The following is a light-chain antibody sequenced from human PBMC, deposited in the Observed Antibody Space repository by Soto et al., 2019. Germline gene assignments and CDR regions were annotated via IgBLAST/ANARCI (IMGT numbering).Light chain of an antibody. CDR3: TSYTPIVTLGSV. CDR1: SSDIGGYNS. J-gene: IGLJ1*01. CDR2: EVT. V-gene: IGLV2-14*01. Sequence: SALPQPASVSVSPGQSITISCTGTSSDIGGYNSVSWYQQHPGRAPRLIIYEVTNRPSGVSNRFSASKSGNTASLTISGLQAEDEADYYCTSYTPIVTLGSVFGTGTRSPS.